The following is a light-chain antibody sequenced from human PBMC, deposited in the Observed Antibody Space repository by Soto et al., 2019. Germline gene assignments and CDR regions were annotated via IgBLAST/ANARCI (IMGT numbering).Light chain of an antibody. CDR3: QQYNTYFT. J-gene: IGKJ3*01. CDR2: KAS. Sequence: IQMTQSPSTLSASEGVIVTITCRASQSISSWLAWYQQKPGKAPKLLIYKASSLESGVPSRFRGTGSGTEFTLTISSLQTDDFATYYCQQYNTYFTFGPGTKVDIK. CDR1: QSISSW. V-gene: IGKV1-5*03.